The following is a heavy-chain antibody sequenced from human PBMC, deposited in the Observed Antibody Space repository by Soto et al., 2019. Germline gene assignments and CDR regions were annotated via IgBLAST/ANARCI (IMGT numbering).Heavy chain of an antibody. D-gene: IGHD6-19*01. J-gene: IGHJ5*02. Sequence: SGTLSLTCTVSGVSITSFYWNWIRQPPGKGLEWIGCIYDSGSTNFNPSLKSRVTMSVDTSGTQFSLKLRSVTAADTAVYYCASGFSSMSWFDPWGQGTLVPVSP. CDR1: GVSITSFY. CDR2: IYDSGST. CDR3: ASGFSSMSWFDP. V-gene: IGHV4-59*01.